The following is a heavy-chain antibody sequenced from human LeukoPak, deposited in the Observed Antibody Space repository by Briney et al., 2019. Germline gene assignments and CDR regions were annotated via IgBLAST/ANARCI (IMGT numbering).Heavy chain of an antibody. V-gene: IGHV1-46*01. D-gene: IGHD4-17*01. CDR2: INPSGGST. CDR1: GYTFTSYY. Sequence: GASVKASCKASGYTFTSYYMHWVRQAPGQGLEWMGIINPSGGSTSYAQKFQGRVTMTRDTSTSTVYMELSSLRSEDTAVYYCARVSYGDYYFDYWGQGTLVTVSS. CDR3: ARVSYGDYYFDY. J-gene: IGHJ4*02.